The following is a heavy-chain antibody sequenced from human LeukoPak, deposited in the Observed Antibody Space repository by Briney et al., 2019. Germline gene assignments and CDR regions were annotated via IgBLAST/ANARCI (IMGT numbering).Heavy chain of an antibody. CDR1: GFTFTSYA. CDR2: INGGGENT. D-gene: IGHD1-1*01. Sequence: GGSLRLSCAAYGFTFTSYAMSWIRQAPGKGLEWVSAINGGGENTYYGDSVKGRFTISRDNSKNTLYLQMNSLRAEDTATYYCAKPRAMTTGVGRYFDLWGRGTLVTVSS. CDR3: AKPRAMTTGVGRYFDL. V-gene: IGHV3-23*01. J-gene: IGHJ2*01.